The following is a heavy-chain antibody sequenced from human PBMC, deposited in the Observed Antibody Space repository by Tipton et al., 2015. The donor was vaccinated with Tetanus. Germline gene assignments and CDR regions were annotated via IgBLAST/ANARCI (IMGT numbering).Heavy chain of an antibody. D-gene: IGHD4-11*01. J-gene: IGHJ6*02. CDR2: ISGSGGST. CDR3: ARSNSEEDYYYYGMDV. Sequence: SLRLSCAASGFTFSSYAMSWVRQAPGKGLEWVSAISGSGGSTYYADSVKGRFTASRDNSKNTLYLQMNSLRAEDTAVYYCARSNSEEDYYYYGMDVWGQGTTVTVSS. CDR1: GFTFSSYA. V-gene: IGHV3-23*01.